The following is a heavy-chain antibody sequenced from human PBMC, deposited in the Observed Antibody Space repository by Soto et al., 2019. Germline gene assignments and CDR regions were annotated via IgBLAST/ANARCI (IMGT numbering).Heavy chain of an antibody. J-gene: IGHJ6*02. CDR2: INPKSGDT. CDR1: GGTFSSYA. Sequence: ASVKVSCKASGGTFSSYAISWVRQAPGQGLEWMGWINPKSGDTGYAQKFQGRVTMTRDTSLDIVHMDLSGLTSDDAAVYYCARDTRGTRGFDEMDFWG. V-gene: IGHV1-2*02. CDR3: ARDTRGTRGFDEMDF. D-gene: IGHD2-2*01.